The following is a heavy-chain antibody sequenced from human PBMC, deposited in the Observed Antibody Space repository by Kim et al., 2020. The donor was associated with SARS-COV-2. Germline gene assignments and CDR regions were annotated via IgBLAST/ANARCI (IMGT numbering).Heavy chain of an antibody. V-gene: IGHV4-39*01. CDR3: ARPLGGGYSYGLGERLHAFDI. Sequence: SETLSLTCTVSGGSISSSSYYWGWIRQPPGKGLEWIGSIYYSGSTYYNPSLKSRVTISVDTSKNQFSLKLSSVTAADTAVYYCARPLGGGYSYGLGERLHAFDIWGQGTMVTVSS. J-gene: IGHJ3*02. CDR1: GGSISSSSYY. CDR2: IYYSGST. D-gene: IGHD5-18*01.